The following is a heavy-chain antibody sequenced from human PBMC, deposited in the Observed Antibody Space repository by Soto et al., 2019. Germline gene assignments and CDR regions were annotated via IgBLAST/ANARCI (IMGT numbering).Heavy chain of an antibody. CDR1: GGTFSSYA. CDR2: IIPIFGTA. Sequence: QVQLVQSGAEVKKPGSSVKVSCKASGGTFSSYAISWVRQAPGQGLEWMGGIIPIFGTANYTQKFQGRVTITADESTSTAYMELSSLRSEDTAVYYCATTGDGYGNSAKADYWGQGTLVTVSS. D-gene: IGHD5-12*01. V-gene: IGHV1-69*01. J-gene: IGHJ4*02. CDR3: ATTGDGYGNSAKADY.